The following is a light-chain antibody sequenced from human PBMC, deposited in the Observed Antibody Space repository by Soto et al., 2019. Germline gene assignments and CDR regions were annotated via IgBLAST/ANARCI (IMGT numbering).Light chain of an antibody. CDR1: SSNIGAGYD. Sequence: QAVLTQPPSVSGAPGQRVTISCTGSSSNIGAGYDVHWYQQLPGTAPKLLIFAYSSRPSGVPDRFSGSRSATSASLAITGLQAEDEADYYCATWDSSLSAGVFGGGTKVTVL. J-gene: IGLJ2*01. CDR3: ATWDSSLSAGV. V-gene: IGLV1-40*01. CDR2: AYS.